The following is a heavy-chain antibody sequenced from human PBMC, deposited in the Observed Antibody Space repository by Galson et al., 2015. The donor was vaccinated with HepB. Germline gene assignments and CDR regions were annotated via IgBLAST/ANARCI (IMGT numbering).Heavy chain of an antibody. CDR3: GKDGEQVRVYDY. Sequence: SLRLSCAASGFTFSNHAMSWVRQVPGKGLECVSAITGDSATTYYADSAKGRFVVSRDNSKNTLYLQLNSLRAEDTAAYYCGKDGEQVRVYDYRGQGTLVTVSS. J-gene: IGHJ4*01. CDR2: ITGDSATT. D-gene: IGHD1/OR15-1a*01. V-gene: IGHV3-23*01. CDR1: GFTFSNHA.